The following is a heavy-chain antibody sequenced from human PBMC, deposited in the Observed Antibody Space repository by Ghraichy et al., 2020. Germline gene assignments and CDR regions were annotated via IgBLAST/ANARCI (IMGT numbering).Heavy chain of an antibody. CDR2: INHSGST. Sequence: SQTLSLTCAVYGGSFSGYYWSWIRQPPGKGLEWIGEINHSGSTNYNPSLKSRVTISVDTSKNQFSLKLSSVTAADTAVYYCARRSQSGSDFDYWGQGTLVTVSS. J-gene: IGHJ4*02. V-gene: IGHV4-34*01. D-gene: IGHD3-22*01. CDR3: ARRSQSGSDFDY. CDR1: GGSFSGYY.